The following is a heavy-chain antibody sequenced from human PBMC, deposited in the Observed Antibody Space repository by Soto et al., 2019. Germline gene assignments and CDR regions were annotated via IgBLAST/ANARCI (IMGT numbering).Heavy chain of an antibody. Sequence: GGSLRLSCAASGFTFSSYGMHWVRQAPGKGLEWVAVIWYDGSNKYYADSVKGRFTISRDNSKNTLYLQMNSLRAEDTAVYYCSSSFSGAGITIFGVAPLTYYYYYGMDVWGQGTTVTVSS. CDR1: GFTFSSYG. J-gene: IGHJ6*02. CDR3: SSSFSGAGITIFGVAPLTYYYYYGMDV. CDR2: IWYDGSNK. D-gene: IGHD3-3*01. V-gene: IGHV3-33*01.